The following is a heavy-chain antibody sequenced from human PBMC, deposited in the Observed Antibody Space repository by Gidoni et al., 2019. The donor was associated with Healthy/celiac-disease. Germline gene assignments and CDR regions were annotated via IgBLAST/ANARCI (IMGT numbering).Heavy chain of an antibody. J-gene: IGHJ4*02. D-gene: IGHD3-22*01. CDR1: VLTLSSYG. CDR3: AKDSYYYDSSGYYDFDY. V-gene: IGHV3-30*18. Sequence: CAAPVLTLSSYGMHWVRQAPGKGLEWVAVISYDGSNKYYADSVKGRFTISRDNSKNTLYLQMNSLRAEDTAVYYCAKDSYYYDSSGYYDFDYWGQGTLVTVSS. CDR2: ISYDGSNK.